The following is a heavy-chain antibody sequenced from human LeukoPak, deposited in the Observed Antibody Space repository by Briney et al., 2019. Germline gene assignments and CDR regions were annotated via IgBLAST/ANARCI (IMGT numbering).Heavy chain of an antibody. D-gene: IGHD3-3*01. CDR3: ARDVWSGKRWFDP. V-gene: IGHV1-2*04. Sequence: ASVKVSCKATGYTFTGYYMHWVRQAPGQGLEWMGWINPNSGGTNYAQKFQGWVTMTRDTSISTAYMGLSRLRSDDTAVYYCARDVWSGKRWFDPWGQGTLVTVSS. J-gene: IGHJ5*02. CDR1: GYTFTGYY. CDR2: INPNSGGT.